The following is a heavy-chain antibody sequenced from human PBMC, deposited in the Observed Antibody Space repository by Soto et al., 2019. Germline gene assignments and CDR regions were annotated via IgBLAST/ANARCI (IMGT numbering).Heavy chain of an antibody. V-gene: IGHV3-30*19. CDR1: GFTFRSYV. Sequence: QVQLVESGGGVVQPGTSLRVSCVGSGFTFRSYVIHWVRQAPGKGLEWVALTSYDGSDKYYDDSVRGRFTISRDNSRNTVDLQMDSLILDDTALYYCARWGTTGGLDVWGQGTLVSV. CDR2: TSYDGSDK. J-gene: IGHJ1*01. D-gene: IGHD3-16*01. CDR3: ARWGTTGGLDV.